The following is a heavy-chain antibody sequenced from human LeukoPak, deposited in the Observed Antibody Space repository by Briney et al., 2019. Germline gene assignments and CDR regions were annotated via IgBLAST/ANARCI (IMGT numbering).Heavy chain of an antibody. D-gene: IGHD2-2*01. Sequence: SETLSLTCAVYGGSFSGYYWSWIRQPPGKGLEWIGEINHSGSTNYNPSLKSRVTVSVDTSKNQFSLKLSSVTAADTAVYYCARRHIVVVPAAMVWCYFDLWGRGTLVTVSS. J-gene: IGHJ2*01. CDR3: ARRHIVVVPAAMVWCYFDL. CDR2: INHSGST. CDR1: GGSFSGYY. V-gene: IGHV4-34*01.